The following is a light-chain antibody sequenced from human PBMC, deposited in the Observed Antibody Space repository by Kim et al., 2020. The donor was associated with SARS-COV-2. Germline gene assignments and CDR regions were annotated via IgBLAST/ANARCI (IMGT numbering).Light chain of an antibody. V-gene: IGLV1-47*01. CDR2: KNN. Sequence: GQRDTLSFSGSNSNIGSKYGNWYQQRPGTAPTLVMYKNNRRPAGVPDRFSGSKSGTSASLAISGLRSEDEADYYCASWDDSLSGRVFGGGTQVTVL. CDR1: NSNIGSKY. CDR3: ASWDDSLSGRV. J-gene: IGLJ3*02.